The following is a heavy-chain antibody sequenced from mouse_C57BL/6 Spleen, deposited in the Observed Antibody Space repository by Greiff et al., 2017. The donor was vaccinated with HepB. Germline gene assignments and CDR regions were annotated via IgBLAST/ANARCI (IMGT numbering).Heavy chain of an antibody. D-gene: IGHD1-1*01. Sequence: DVKLQESGPELVKPGASVKMSCKASGYTFTDYNMHWVKQSHGKSLEWIGYINPNNGGTSYNQKFKGKATLTVNKSSSTAYMELRSLTSEDSAVYYCARGFITTVVGYFDVWGTGTTVTVSS. J-gene: IGHJ1*03. CDR3: ARGFITTVVGYFDV. V-gene: IGHV1-22*01. CDR2: INPNNGGT. CDR1: GYTFTDYN.